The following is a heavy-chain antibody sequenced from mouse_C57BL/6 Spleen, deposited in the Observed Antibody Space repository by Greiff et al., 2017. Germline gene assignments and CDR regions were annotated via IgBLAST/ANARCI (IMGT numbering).Heavy chain of an antibody. J-gene: IGHJ1*03. CDR1: GFTFSDYG. V-gene: IGHV5-17*01. Sequence: DVMLVESGGGLVKPGGSLKLSCAASGFTFSDYGMHWVRQAPEKGLEWVAYISSGSSTIYYADTVKGRFTISRDNAKSTLFLQMTSLRSEDTAMYYCARPGSGYFDVWGTGTTVTVSS. CDR3: ARPGSGYFDV. CDR2: ISSGSSTI.